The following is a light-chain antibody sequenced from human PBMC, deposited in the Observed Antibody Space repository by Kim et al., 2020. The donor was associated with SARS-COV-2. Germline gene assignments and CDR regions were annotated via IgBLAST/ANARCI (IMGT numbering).Light chain of an antibody. CDR3: QQYGVSPYT. J-gene: IGKJ2*01. Sequence: SPRGRAPPSRRASQSVSSDFIAWYPHKPAPAPRLLFYVASSRATVAPDRFSGSGSGADFSLSISRLWAEDFTVYCCQQYGVSPYTFGQGAKVYI. V-gene: IGKV3-20*01. CDR1: QSVSSDF. CDR2: VAS.